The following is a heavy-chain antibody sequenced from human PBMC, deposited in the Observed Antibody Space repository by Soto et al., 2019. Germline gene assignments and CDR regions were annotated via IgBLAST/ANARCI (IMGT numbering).Heavy chain of an antibody. D-gene: IGHD3-22*01. J-gene: IGHJ4*02. CDR1: GFIFGDYN. Sequence: GGSLRLSCAASGFIFGDYNMNWVRQAPGKGLEWVSSISGSSTYIYYADSLKGRFTISRDNAKNSLYLQLNSLRAEGTAVYFCARDRQDTSRYYSDYWGQGALVTVSS. CDR3: ARDRQDTSRYYSDY. V-gene: IGHV3-21*01. CDR2: ISGSSTYI.